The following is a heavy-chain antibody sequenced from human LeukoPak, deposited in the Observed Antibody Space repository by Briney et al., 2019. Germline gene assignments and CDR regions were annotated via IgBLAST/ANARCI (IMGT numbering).Heavy chain of an antibody. V-gene: IGHV3-30*03. Sequence: GGSLRLSCAASGFTFSSYGMHWVRQAPGKGLEWVAVISYDGSNKYYADSVKGRFTISRDNSKNTLYLQMNSLRAEDTAVYYCAREVEFTIFGVVITQADFDYWGQGTLVTVSS. CDR2: ISYDGSNK. J-gene: IGHJ4*02. D-gene: IGHD3-3*01. CDR3: AREVEFTIFGVVITQADFDY. CDR1: GFTFSSYG.